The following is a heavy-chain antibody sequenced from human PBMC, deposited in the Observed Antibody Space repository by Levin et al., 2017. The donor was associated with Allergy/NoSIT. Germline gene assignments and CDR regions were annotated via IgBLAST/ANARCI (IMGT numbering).Heavy chain of an antibody. V-gene: IGHV4-31*03. D-gene: IGHD3-10*01. J-gene: IGHJ4*02. Sequence: SETLSLTCTVSNGSISIGDFYWSWLRQHPGKGLEWIGYIYSTGNTFYNPSLESRVSISLDKSANQFSLKLTSVTAADTGVFYCARGGSGSYVFDSWGQGTLVTVSS. CDR3: ARGGSGSYVFDS. CDR2: IYSTGNT. CDR1: NGSISIGDFY.